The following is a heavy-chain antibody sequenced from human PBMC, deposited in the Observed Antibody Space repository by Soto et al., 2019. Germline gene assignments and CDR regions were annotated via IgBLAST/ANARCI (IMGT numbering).Heavy chain of an antibody. CDR2: ISYDGSNK. Sequence: QVQLVESGGGVVQPGRSLRLSCAASGFTFSSYGMHWVRQAPGKGLDVVAVISYDGSNKYYADSVKGRFTISRDNSKNTLYLQMNSMRAEDTAVYYCAKDPWELSPFDYWGQGTLVTVSS. CDR1: GFTFSSYG. CDR3: AKDPWELSPFDY. J-gene: IGHJ4*02. D-gene: IGHD1-26*01. V-gene: IGHV3-30*18.